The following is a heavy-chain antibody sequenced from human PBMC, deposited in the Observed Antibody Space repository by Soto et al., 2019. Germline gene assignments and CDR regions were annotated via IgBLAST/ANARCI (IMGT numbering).Heavy chain of an antibody. CDR2: ISAYNGNT. CDR1: GYTFTSYG. D-gene: IGHD3-10*01. V-gene: IGHV1-18*01. J-gene: IGHJ5*02. CDR3: ARVRHWVRGVMRWFDP. Sequence: QVQLVQSGAEVKKPGASVKVSCKASGYTFTSYGISWVRQAPGQGREWMGWISAYNGNTNYEQKLQGRVTMTTDTSTSTAYREVRSLRSDDTAVYYCARVRHWVRGVMRWFDPWGQGTLVTVSS.